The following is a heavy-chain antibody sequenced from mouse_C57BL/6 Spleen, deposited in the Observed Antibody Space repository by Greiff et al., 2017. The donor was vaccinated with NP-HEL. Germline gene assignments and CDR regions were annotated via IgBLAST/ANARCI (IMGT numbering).Heavy chain of an antibody. Sequence: QVQLKQPGAELVMPGASVKLSCKASGYTFTSYWMHWVKQRPGQGLEWIGEIDPSDSYTNYNQTFKGKSTLTVDKASSTAYMQLSSRTSEDSAVYYCARYGNYERVNWYYLDYWGKGTTLTVSS. D-gene: IGHD2-1*01. CDR2: IDPSDSYT. J-gene: IGHJ2*01. V-gene: IGHV1-69*01. CDR1: GYTFTSYW. CDR3: ARYGNYERVNWYYLDY.